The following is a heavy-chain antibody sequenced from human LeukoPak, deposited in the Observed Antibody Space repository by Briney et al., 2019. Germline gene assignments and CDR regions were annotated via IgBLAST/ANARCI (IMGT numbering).Heavy chain of an antibody. CDR3: ARMYSSGPKDVDY. J-gene: IGHJ4*02. V-gene: IGHV4-59*01. CDR2: IYFSGST. D-gene: IGHD6-19*01. CDR1: GGSIRSYY. Sequence: SETLFLTCTVSGGSIRSYYWSWIRQPPGKGLEWIGYIYFSGSTNYNPSLKSRVTLSVDTSKNQFSLNLSSVTAADTAVYYCARMYSSGPKDVDYWGQGILVTASS.